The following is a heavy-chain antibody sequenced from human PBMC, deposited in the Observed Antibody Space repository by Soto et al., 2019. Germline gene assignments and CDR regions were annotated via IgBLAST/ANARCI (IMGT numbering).Heavy chain of an antibody. CDR1: GFTVSAKW. CDR2: INEDGSKK. D-gene: IGHD6-19*01. CDR3: AREMNLGSGWGDIDI. J-gene: IGHJ4*02. Sequence: GGSLRLSCAVSGFTVSAKWMSWVRQAPGKGLEWLANINEDGSKKFYVDSVKGRFTISKDNAKNSLSLQLGSLRADDTAVYYCAREMNLGSGWGDIDIWGRGTMVTVSS. V-gene: IGHV3-7*03.